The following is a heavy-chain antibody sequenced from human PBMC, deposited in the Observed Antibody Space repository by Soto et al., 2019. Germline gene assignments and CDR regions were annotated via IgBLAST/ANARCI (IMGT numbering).Heavy chain of an antibody. CDR3: ARSVEGHFDY. V-gene: IGHV3-48*02. Sequence: EVQLVESGGALVQRGGSLTLSCAASGFRFSIYSMNWVRQAPGKGLEWSAYITSDTKTIKYAESVKGRFTISRDNAKNSVYLQMDNLSDEHTAVYYCARSVEGHFDYWGQGTVVTVSS. CDR2: ITSDTKTI. CDR1: GFRFSIYS. J-gene: IGHJ4*02. D-gene: IGHD6-19*01.